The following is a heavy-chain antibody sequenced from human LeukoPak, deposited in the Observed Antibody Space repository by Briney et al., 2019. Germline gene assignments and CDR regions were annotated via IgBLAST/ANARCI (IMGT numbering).Heavy chain of an antibody. J-gene: IGHJ4*02. CDR1: GGSISSSNW. CDR2: IYHSGST. Sequence: SETLSLTCAVSGGSISSSNWWSWVRQPPGKGLEWIGEIYHSGSTNYNPSLKSRVTISVDKSKNQFSLKLSSVAAADTAVYYCARGGGYYDSSGYFGYWGQGTLVTVSS. CDR3: ARGGGYYDSSGYFGY. V-gene: IGHV4-4*02. D-gene: IGHD3-22*01.